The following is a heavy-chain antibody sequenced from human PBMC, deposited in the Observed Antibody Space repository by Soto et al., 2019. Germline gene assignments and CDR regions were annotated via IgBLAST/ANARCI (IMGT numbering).Heavy chain of an antibody. CDR2: IIPIFGSA. D-gene: IGHD1-1*01. J-gene: IGHJ6*02. CDR3: AREQDWNRAAGYYGMDV. CDR1: GGTFSSYA. V-gene: IGHV1-69*13. Sequence: GASVKVSCKASGGTFSSYAISWLRQAPGQGLEWMGGIIPIFGSANYAQKFQGRVTITADESTTTAYMELSSLRSEDTAVYYCAREQDWNRAAGYYGMDVWGQGTTVTVSS.